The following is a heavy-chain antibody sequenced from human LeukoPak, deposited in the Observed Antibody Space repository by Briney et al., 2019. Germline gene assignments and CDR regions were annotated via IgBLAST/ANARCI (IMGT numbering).Heavy chain of an antibody. Sequence: PGGSLRLSCAASGFTFSSYEMNWVRQAPGKGLEWVSYISSSGSTIYYADSVKGRFTISRDNAKNSLYLQMNSLRAEDTAVYYCARARYNWNERSVHYFDYWGQGTLVTVSS. D-gene: IGHD1-1*01. CDR1: GFTFSSYE. CDR2: ISSSGSTI. CDR3: ARARYNWNERSVHYFDY. J-gene: IGHJ4*02. V-gene: IGHV3-48*03.